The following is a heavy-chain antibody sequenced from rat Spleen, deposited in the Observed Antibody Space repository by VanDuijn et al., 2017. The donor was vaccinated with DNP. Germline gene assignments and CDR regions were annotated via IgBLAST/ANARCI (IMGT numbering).Heavy chain of an antibody. CDR1: GFTFSNSG. Sequence: EVQLVGSGGGLVQSGRSLKLSCAASGFTFSNSGMHWIRQAPKKGLEWVATISHDGGGTFYGDSVKGRFTISRDNAKNTLYLQMNSLRSDDMATYYCARPSYSSYGGFAYWGQGTLVTVSS. CDR2: ISHDGGGT. J-gene: IGHJ3*01. CDR3: ARPSYSSYGGFAY. D-gene: IGHD1-2*01. V-gene: IGHV5-22*01.